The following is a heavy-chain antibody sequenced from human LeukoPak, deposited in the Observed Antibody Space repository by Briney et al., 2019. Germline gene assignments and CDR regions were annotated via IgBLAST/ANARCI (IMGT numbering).Heavy chain of an antibody. CDR3: AKDRGRIVATPDY. CDR2: MDTDGSII. D-gene: IGHD5-12*01. Sequence: GGSLRLSCVASGFTFSSHWMHWVRQAPGKGLVWVSQMDTDGSIIGYADSVKGRFTISRDNAKNTLYLQMDSLRVEDTAVYYCAKDRGRIVATPDYWGQGTLVTVSS. CDR1: GFTFSSHW. J-gene: IGHJ4*02. V-gene: IGHV3-74*01.